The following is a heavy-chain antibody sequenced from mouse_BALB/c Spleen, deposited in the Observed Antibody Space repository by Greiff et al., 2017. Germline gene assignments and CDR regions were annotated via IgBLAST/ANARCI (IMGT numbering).Heavy chain of an antibody. Sequence: QVQLQQSGAELVRPGTSVKVSCKASGYAFTNYLIEWVKQRPGQGLEWIGVINPGSGGTNYNEKFKGKATLTADKSSSTAYMQLSSLTSDDSAVYFCARSEKYGNYGAMDYWGQGTSVTVSA. V-gene: IGHV1-54*01. CDR1: GYAFTNYL. CDR3: ARSEKYGNYGAMDY. J-gene: IGHJ4*01. CDR2: INPGSGGT. D-gene: IGHD2-10*02.